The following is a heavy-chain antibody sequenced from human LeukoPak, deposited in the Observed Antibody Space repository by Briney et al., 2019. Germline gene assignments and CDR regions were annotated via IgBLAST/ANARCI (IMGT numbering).Heavy chain of an antibody. J-gene: IGHJ6*03. V-gene: IGHV4-59*01. CDR2: IYYSGST. D-gene: IGHD3-10*01. Sequence: PSETLSLTCNVSGGSISSYYWSWIRQPPGKGLEWIGYIYYSGSTNYNPSLKSRVTISVDTSKNQFSLKLSSVTAADTAVYYCAGGRRDSGSYGSFVYYYYYYMDVWGKGTTVTVSS. CDR3: AGGRRDSGSYGSFVYYYYYYMDV. CDR1: GGSISSYY.